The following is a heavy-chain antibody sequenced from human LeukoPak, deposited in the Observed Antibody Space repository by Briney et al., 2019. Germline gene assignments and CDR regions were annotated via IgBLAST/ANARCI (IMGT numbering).Heavy chain of an antibody. D-gene: IGHD4-17*01. CDR2: TNPNSGGT. V-gene: IGHV1-2*06. CDR3: ASLGYGDYYYMDV. J-gene: IGHJ6*03. Sequence: ASVKVSCKASGYTFTGYYMHWVRQAPGQGLEWMGRTNPNSGGTNYAQKFQGRVTMTRDTSISTAYMELSRLRSDDTAVYYCASLGYGDYYYMDVWGKGTTVTVSS. CDR1: GYTFTGYY.